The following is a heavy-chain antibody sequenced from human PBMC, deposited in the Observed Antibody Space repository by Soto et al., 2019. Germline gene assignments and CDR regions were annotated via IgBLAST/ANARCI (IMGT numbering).Heavy chain of an antibody. V-gene: IGHV4-31*03. CDR3: ARALLQCSGGSCYRWNNWFDP. CDR1: GGSISSGGYY. Sequence: QVQLQESGPGLVKPSQTLSLTCTVSGGSISSGGYYWSWIRQHPGKGLEWIGYIYYSGSTYYNPSLKSRVTISVDTSKNQFSLKLSSVTAADTAVYYCARALLQCSGGSCYRWNNWFDPWGQGTLVTVSS. CDR2: IYYSGST. J-gene: IGHJ5*02. D-gene: IGHD2-15*01.